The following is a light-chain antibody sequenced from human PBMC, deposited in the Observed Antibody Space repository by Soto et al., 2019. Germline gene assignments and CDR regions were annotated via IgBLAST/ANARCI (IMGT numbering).Light chain of an antibody. CDR2: AAS. Sequence: DILITHSPSSLSSSVLDRFTITCRASQSISSYLNWYQQKPGKAPKLLIYAASSLQSGVPSRFSGSGSGTDFTLTISSLQPEDFATYYCQQSYSTLWTFGQGTKVDI. J-gene: IGKJ1*01. CDR1: QSISSY. V-gene: IGKV1-39*01. CDR3: QQSYSTLWT.